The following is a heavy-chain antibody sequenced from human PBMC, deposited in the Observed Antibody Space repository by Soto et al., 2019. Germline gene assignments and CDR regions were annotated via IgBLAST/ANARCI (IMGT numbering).Heavy chain of an antibody. CDR2: IYYSGST. V-gene: IGHV4-59*08. D-gene: IGHD1-20*01. Sequence: SETLSLTFTVSGGSISSYYWSWIRQPPGKGLEWIGYIYYSGSTNYNPSLKSRVTISVDTSKNQFSLKLSSVTAADTAVYYCAGTITGNYYYYYMDVWGKGTTVTVSS. J-gene: IGHJ6*03. CDR1: GGSISSYY. CDR3: AGTITGNYYYYYMDV.